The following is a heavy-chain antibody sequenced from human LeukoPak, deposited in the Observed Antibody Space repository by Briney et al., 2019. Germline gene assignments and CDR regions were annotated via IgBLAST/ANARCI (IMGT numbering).Heavy chain of an antibody. CDR3: AREDGTYYYDSSGYYQFDY. D-gene: IGHD3-22*01. CDR1: GGTFSSYA. V-gene: IGHV1-69*04. J-gene: IGHJ4*02. Sequence: GASVKVSCKASGGTFSSYAISWVRQAPGQGLEWMGRIIPILGIANYAQKFQGRVTITADKSTGTAYMELSSLRSEDTAVYYCAREDGTYYYDSSGYYQFDYWGQGTLVTVSS. CDR2: IIPILGIA.